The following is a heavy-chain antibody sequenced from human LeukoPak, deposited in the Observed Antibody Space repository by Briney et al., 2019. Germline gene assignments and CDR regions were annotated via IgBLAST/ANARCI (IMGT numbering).Heavy chain of an antibody. J-gene: IGHJ6*03. CDR2: IIPIFGTA. V-gene: IGHV1-69*05. CDR3: ARIAVGVVIMRHDYYYMDV. D-gene: IGHD3-3*01. Sequence: SVKVSCKASGGTFSSYAISWVRQAPGQGLEWMGGIIPIFGTANYAQKFQGRVTITTDESTSTAYMELSSLRSEDTAVYYCARIAVGVVIMRHDYYYMDVWGKGTTVTVSS. CDR1: GGTFSSYA.